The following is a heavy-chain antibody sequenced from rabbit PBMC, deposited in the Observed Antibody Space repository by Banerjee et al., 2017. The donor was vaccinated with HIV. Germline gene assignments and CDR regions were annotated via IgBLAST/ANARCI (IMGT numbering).Heavy chain of an antibody. CDR1: GFSFSSSYW. V-gene: IGHV1S45*01. J-gene: IGHJ4*01. CDR2: IYGDSSGST. Sequence: QEQLEESGGDLVKPGASLTLTCTASGFSFSSSYWICWVRQAPGKGLEWIACIYGDSSGSTYYANWAKGRFTISKTSSTTVTLQMTSLTAADTATYFCARTIYGGEGAYGVAPYFELWGQGTLVTVS. CDR3: ARTIYGGEGAYGVAPYFEL. D-gene: IGHD6-1*01.